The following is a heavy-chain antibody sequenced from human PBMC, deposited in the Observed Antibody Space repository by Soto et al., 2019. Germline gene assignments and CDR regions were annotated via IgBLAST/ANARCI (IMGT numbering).Heavy chain of an antibody. Sequence: EVQLLESGGDLVQPGGSLRLSCAASGFTFSSYTMTWVRQAPGKGLEWVSTISGSGDSTYYADSVKGRFTISRDNSKNTLYLHIYTLRVEDTAVYYCAKGVRHSGYDHASDHWGQGTLLTVSS. J-gene: IGHJ4*02. D-gene: IGHD5-12*01. CDR2: ISGSGDST. CDR3: AKGVRHSGYDHASDH. CDR1: GFTFSSYT. V-gene: IGHV3-23*01.